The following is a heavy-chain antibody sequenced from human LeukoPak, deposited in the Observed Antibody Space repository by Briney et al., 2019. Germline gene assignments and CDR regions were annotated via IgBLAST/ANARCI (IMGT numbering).Heavy chain of an antibody. D-gene: IGHD2-2*01. CDR1: GYTFTSYY. CDR2: INPSGGST. CDR3: ARQSAALTFDY. V-gene: IGHV1-46*01. J-gene: IGHJ4*02. Sequence: ASVKVSCKASGYTFTSYYMHWVRQAPGQGLEWMGIINPSGGSTSYAQKFQGRVTTTRDTSTSTVYMELSSLRSEDTAVYYCARQSAALTFDYWGQGTLVTVSS.